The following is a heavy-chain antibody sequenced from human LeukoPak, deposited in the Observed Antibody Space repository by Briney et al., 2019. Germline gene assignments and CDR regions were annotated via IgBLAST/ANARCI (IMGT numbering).Heavy chain of an antibody. V-gene: IGHV4-34*01. J-gene: IGHJ4*02. CDR1: GGSFSGYY. CDR2: INHSGST. Sequence: PSETLSLTCAVYGGSFSGYYWGWIRQPSGKGLEWIGEINHSGSTNYNPSLKSRVTISVDTSKNQFSLKLSSVTAADTAVYYCARVSRDGYVNFDYWGQGTLVTVSS. CDR3: ARVSRDGYVNFDY. D-gene: IGHD5-24*01.